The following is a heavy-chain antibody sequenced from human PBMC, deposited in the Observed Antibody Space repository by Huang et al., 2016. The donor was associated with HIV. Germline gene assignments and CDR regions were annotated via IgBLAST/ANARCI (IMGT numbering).Heavy chain of an antibody. Sequence: QLQLQESGPGLVKPSETLSLTCTVSGGSFSSSFYYWGWIRQPPGKGLEWIGTIYYSGSTDNNPSLKIRVTISVDTSKSQFSLTLSSVTAADTAVYYCARHDPDCYGSGSYYNNPIYWGQGTLVTVAS. CDR3: ARHDPDCYGSGSYYNNPIY. CDR1: GGSFSSSFYY. V-gene: IGHV4-39*01. D-gene: IGHD3-10*01. J-gene: IGHJ4*02. CDR2: IYYSGST.